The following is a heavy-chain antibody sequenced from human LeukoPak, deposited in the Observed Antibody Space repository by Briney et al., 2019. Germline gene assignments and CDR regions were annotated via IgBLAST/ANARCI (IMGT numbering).Heavy chain of an antibody. D-gene: IGHD2-2*01. CDR3: AKDQDIVVVPAAPPYDY. Sequence: GGSLRLSCAASGFTFSSYAMSWVRQAPGKGLEWVSAISGSGGSTYYADFVKGRFTISRDNSKNTLYLQMNSLRAEDTAVYYCAKDQDIVVVPAAPPYDYWGQRTLVTLSS. CDR1: GFTFSSYA. V-gene: IGHV3-23*01. CDR2: ISGSGGST. J-gene: IGHJ4*02.